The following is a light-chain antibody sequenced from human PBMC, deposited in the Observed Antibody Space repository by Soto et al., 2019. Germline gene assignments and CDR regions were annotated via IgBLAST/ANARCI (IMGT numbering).Light chain of an antibody. CDR1: SSDVGGYNY. V-gene: IGLV2-8*01. CDR3: SSYAGSNNFPYV. Sequence: QSVLTQPPSASGSPGQSVTISCTGTSSDVGGYNYVSWYQQHPGKAPKLMIYEVSKRPSGVPDRFSGSKSGNTASLTVSGLQAEDEAFYYCSSYAGSNNFPYVFGTVTNVTVL. CDR2: EVS. J-gene: IGLJ1*01.